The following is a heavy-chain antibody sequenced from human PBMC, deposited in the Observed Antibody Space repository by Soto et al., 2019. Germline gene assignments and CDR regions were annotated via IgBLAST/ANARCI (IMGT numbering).Heavy chain of an antibody. CDR3: ARDGGYYYYYMDV. J-gene: IGHJ6*03. CDR2: IWYDGSNK. CDR1: GFTFSSYR. V-gene: IGHV3-33*01. Sequence: QVQLVESGGGVVQPGRSLRLSCAASGFTFSSYRMHWVRQAPGKGLEWVAVIWYDGSNKYYADSVKGRFTIYRDNSKNTLYLQMNSLRAEDTAVYYCARDGGYYYYYMDVWGKGTTVTVSS. D-gene: IGHD3-16*01.